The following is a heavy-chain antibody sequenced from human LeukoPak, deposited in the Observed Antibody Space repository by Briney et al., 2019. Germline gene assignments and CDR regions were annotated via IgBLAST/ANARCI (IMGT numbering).Heavy chain of an antibody. CDR1: GFTPSEFIFVNYV. V-gene: IGHV3-23*01. J-gene: IGHJ4*02. CDR3: ANRFCSSQGCYLEY. D-gene: IGHD2-2*01. Sequence: GGSLRLSCAATGFTPSEFIFVNYVPNCVRQAAGKGLEWVSGVGGSGATKYYGDSVQGRFTISRDKSMNTVYLHMNSLRAEDTAIYYCANRFCSSQGCYLEYWGQGALVAVSS. CDR2: VGGSGATK.